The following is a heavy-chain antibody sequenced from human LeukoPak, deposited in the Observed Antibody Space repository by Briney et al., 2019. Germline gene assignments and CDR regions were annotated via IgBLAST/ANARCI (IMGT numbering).Heavy chain of an antibody. J-gene: IGHJ5*02. CDR1: GGSLSDDY. CDR3: VKNFDP. V-gene: IGHV4-34*01. Sequence: SETLSLTCLVYGGSLSDDYWSWIRQPPGKGLEWIGDINRIGSANYNPSLKSRVTISVDTSKNHFSLKMRSVTAADTAVYYCVKNFDPWGQGTLVTVSS. CDR2: INRIGSA.